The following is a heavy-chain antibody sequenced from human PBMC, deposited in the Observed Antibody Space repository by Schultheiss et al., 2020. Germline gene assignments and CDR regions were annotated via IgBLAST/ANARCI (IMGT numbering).Heavy chain of an antibody. V-gene: IGHV3-7*01. Sequence: GESLKISCEASGFPFSSYWMSWVRQAPGKGLEWVANIKQDGSEKYYVDSVKGRFTISRDNAKNSLYLQMNSLRAEDTAVYYCAREEAVAGLFDYWGQGTLVTVSS. CDR3: AREEAVAGLFDY. CDR2: IKQDGSEK. D-gene: IGHD6-19*01. J-gene: IGHJ4*02. CDR1: GFPFSSYW.